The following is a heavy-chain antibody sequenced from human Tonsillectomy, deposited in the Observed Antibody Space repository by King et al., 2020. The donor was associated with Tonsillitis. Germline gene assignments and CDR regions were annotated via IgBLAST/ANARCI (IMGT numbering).Heavy chain of an antibody. Sequence: VQLVESGGGVVQPGGSLRLSCVASGFTFSTYGMHWVRQAPGKGLEWVAFIRYHGSNKYYVDSVKGRFTISRDNSKNTLYLQMNSLRAEDTAVYFCAKGDAFDSPSEDYAMDVWGQGSTVTVSS. D-gene: IGHD3-22*01. CDR1: GFTFSTYG. V-gene: IGHV3-30*02. CDR3: AKGDAFDSPSEDYAMDV. J-gene: IGHJ6*02. CDR2: IRYHGSNK.